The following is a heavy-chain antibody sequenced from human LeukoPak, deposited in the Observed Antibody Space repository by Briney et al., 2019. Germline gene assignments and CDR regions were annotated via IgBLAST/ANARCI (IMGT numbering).Heavy chain of an antibody. D-gene: IGHD1/OR15-1a*01. CDR3: ARDYGLPGNRWFDP. Sequence: ASVKVSRKASGYTFTSYGISWVRQAPGQGLEWMGWISAYNGNTNYAQKLQGRVTMTTDTSTSTAYMELRSLRSDDTAVYYCARDYGLPGNRWFDPWGQGTLVTVSS. J-gene: IGHJ5*02. CDR1: GYTFTSYG. V-gene: IGHV1-18*01. CDR2: ISAYNGNT.